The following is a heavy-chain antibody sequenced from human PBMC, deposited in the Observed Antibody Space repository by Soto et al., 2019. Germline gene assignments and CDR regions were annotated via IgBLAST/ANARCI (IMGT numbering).Heavy chain of an antibody. J-gene: IGHJ4*02. CDR3: ARRNYHDSSGYYYGVFDY. CDR1: GYTFTSYY. V-gene: IGHV1-46*01. CDR2: INPSGGST. Sequence: ASVKVSCKASGYTFTSYYMHWVRQAPGQGLEWMGIINPSGGSTSYAQKFQGRVTMTRDTSTSTVYMELSSLRSEDTAVYYCARRNYHDSSGYYYGVFDYWGQGTLVTVSS. D-gene: IGHD3-22*01.